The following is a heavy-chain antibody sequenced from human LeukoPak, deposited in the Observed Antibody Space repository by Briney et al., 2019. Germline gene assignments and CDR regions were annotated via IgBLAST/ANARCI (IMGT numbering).Heavy chain of an antibody. CDR1: GFTFNSYW. J-gene: IGHJ4*02. CDR2: IKRDGSEK. CDR3: ARATKAFDY. Sequence: GGSLRLSCAASGFTFNSYWMIWVRQAPGKGLEWVGNIKRDGSEKNYVDSVKGRFTISRDNSKNTLYLQMNSLRAEDTAVYYCARATKAFDYWGQGTLVTVSS. D-gene: IGHD5-12*01. V-gene: IGHV3-7*01.